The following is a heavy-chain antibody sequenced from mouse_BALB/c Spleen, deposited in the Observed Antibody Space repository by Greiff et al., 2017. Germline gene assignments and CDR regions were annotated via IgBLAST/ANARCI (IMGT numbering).Heavy chain of an antibody. CDR1: GFTFSSYA. D-gene: IGHD2-3*01. CDR2: IWSGGST. V-gene: IGHV2-2*02. Sequence: VKLVESGGGLVKPGGSLKLSCAASGFTFSSYAMSWVRQSPGKGLEWLGVIWSGGSTDYNAAFISRLSISKDNSKSQVFFKMNSLQANDTAIYYCARNDGYFDYWGQGTTLTVSS. CDR3: ARNDGYFDY. J-gene: IGHJ2*01.